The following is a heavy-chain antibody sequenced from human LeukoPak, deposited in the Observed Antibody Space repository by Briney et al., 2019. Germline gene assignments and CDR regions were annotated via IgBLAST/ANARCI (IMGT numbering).Heavy chain of an antibody. CDR2: ISSSGSTI. J-gene: IGHJ4*02. CDR1: GFPFSSYE. Sequence: GSLRLSCAASGFPFSSYEMNWVRQAPGKGLEWVSYISSSGSTIYYADSVKGRFTISRDNAKNSLYLQMNSLRAEDTAVYYCARDRCSGGSCGLDYWGQGTLVTVSS. V-gene: IGHV3-48*03. CDR3: ARDRCSGGSCGLDY. D-gene: IGHD2-15*01.